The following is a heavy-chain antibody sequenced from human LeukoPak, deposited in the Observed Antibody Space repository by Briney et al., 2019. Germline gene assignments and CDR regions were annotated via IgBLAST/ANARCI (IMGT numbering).Heavy chain of an antibody. V-gene: IGHV4-59*11. Sequence: SETLSLTCTVSGGSISSHYWSWIRQPPGKGLEWIGYIYYSGSTNYNPSLKSRVTISVDTSKNQFSLKLSSVAAADTAVYYCARDRLGNFDYWGQGTLVTVSS. J-gene: IGHJ4*02. D-gene: IGHD7-27*01. CDR2: IYYSGST. CDR1: GGSISSHY. CDR3: ARDRLGNFDY.